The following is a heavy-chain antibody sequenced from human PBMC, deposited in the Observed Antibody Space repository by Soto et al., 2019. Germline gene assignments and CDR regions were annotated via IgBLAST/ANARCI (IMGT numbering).Heavy chain of an antibody. CDR3: ARGGGRGYKWYAFAI. V-gene: IGHV4-34*01. CDR1: GGCSSRYY. CDR2: IKHNGST. Sequence: SETLSLTCAVYGGCSSRYYWSWIRQPPGKWLEWIGEIKHNGSTNYNPALKSRVTISVDTSKNQFSLKLSSVTAADTAVYYCARGGGRGYKWYAFAILVQATIVT. D-gene: IGHD5-12*01. J-gene: IGHJ3*02.